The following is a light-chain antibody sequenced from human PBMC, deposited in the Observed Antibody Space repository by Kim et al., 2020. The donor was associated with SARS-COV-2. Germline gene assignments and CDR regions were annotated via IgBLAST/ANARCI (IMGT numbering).Light chain of an antibody. V-gene: IGLV3-19*01. J-gene: IGLJ2*01. CDR1: SLRSYY. CDR2: GKN. CDR3: NSRDSNDNVV. Sequence: SSELTQDPAVSVALGQTVRITCQGDSLRSYYATWYQKKPGQAPIVVIYGKNNRPSGTPDRFSGSSSGNTASLTITGTQAGDEADYYCNSRDSNDNVVFRGGTQLTV.